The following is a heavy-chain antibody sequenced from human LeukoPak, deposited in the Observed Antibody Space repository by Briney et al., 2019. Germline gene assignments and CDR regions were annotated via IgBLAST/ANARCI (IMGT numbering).Heavy chain of an antibody. CDR3: ARGGGYDILTGYYGPYFDY. V-gene: IGHV1-8*01. CDR1: GYTFTSYD. CDR2: MNPNSGNT. D-gene: IGHD3-9*01. J-gene: IGHJ4*02. Sequence: ASVKVSCKASGYTFTSYDINWVRQATGQGLEWMGWMNPNSGNTGYAQKFQGRVTMTRNTSISTAYMELSSLRSEDTAVYYCARGGGYDILTGYYGPYFDYWGQGTLVTVSS.